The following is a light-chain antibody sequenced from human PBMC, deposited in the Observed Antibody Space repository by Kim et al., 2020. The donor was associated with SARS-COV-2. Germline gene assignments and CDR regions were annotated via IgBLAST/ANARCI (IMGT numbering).Light chain of an antibody. CDR2: AAS. CDR1: QTIRTY. CDR3: QQSYSGSPYT. Sequence: DIQMTQSPSSLSASVGDRVTITCRASQTIRTYLNWYQHKPGKAPKLLIFAASSLQIGVPSRFTGSGSGTHFTLTISSLQHEDFATYYCQQSYSGSPYTFGLGTSWRSN. V-gene: IGKV1-39*01. J-gene: IGKJ2*01.